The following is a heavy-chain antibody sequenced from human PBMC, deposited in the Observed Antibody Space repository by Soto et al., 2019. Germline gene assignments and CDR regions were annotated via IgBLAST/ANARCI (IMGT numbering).Heavy chain of an antibody. CDR2: ISGSGSST. D-gene: IGHD6-6*01. J-gene: IGHJ6*02. V-gene: IGHV3-23*01. CDR3: AEDPRIAVRPDYYYGMDV. CDR1: GFTFSSYV. Sequence: EVQLLESGGGLVQPGGSLGLSCAASGFTFSSYVMSWVRQAPGKGLEWVSAISGSGSSTYYVDSVKGRFTISRDSSKNTLYLQMNSLRAEDTAIYYCAEDPRIAVRPDYYYGMDVWGQGTTVTVSS.